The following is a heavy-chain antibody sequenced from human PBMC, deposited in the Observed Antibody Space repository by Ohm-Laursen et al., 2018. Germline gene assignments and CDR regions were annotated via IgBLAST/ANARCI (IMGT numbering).Heavy chain of an antibody. V-gene: IGHV4-59*01. J-gene: IGHJ4*02. CDR1: GDSISSYY. D-gene: IGHD1-7*01. Sequence: GTLSLTCTVSGDSISSYYWSWIRQPPGKGLEWIGYIYYSGSTNYNPSLKSRVTISVDTSKNQFSLKLSSVTAADTAVYYCAREDWNYYFDYWGQGTLVTVS. CDR3: AREDWNYYFDY. CDR2: IYYSGST.